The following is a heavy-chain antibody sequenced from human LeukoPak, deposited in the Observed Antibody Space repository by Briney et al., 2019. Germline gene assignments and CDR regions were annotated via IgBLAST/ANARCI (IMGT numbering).Heavy chain of an antibody. V-gene: IGHV3-30*03. CDR1: GFTFSSYG. Sequence: PGRSLRLSCAASGFTFSSYGMHWVRQAPGKGLEWVAVISYDGSNKYYADSVKGRFTISRDNSKNTLYLQMNSLRAEDTAVYYCARASANQDAFDIWGQGTMVTVSS. CDR3: ARASANQDAFDI. CDR2: ISYDGSNK. J-gene: IGHJ3*02. D-gene: IGHD1-14*01.